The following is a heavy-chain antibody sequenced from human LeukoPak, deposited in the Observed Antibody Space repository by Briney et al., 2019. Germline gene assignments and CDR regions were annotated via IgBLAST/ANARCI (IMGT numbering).Heavy chain of an antibody. CDR2: IYRNADGGTT. D-gene: IGHD2-2*01. V-gene: IGHV3-15*05. J-gene: IGHJ6*02. Sequence: GGSLRLSCAASGFTFSNAWMTWVRQAPGKGLEWVGRIYRNADGGTTDYAAPVKGRFTISRDDSNNTLYLQMNSLKTEDTAVYYCTTDSYCSTTTCYASSNYYYGLDAWGQGTSVTASS. CDR3: TTDSYCSTTTCYASSNYYYGLDA. CDR1: GFTFSNAW.